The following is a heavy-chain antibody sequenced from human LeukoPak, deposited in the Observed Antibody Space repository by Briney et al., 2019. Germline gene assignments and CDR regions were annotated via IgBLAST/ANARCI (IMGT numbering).Heavy chain of an antibody. CDR3: ARGCSGGSCKGIY. J-gene: IGHJ4*02. D-gene: IGHD2-15*01. V-gene: IGHV4-34*01. Sequence: PSETLSPTCAVYGGSFSGYYWSWIRQPPGKGLEWIGEINHSGSTNYNPSLKSRVTISVDTSKNQFSLKLSSVTAADTAVYYCARGCSGGSCKGIYWGQGTLVTVSS. CDR2: INHSGST. CDR1: GGSFSGYY.